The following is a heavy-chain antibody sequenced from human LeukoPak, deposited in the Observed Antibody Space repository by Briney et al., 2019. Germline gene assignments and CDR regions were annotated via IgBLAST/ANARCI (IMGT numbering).Heavy chain of an antibody. Sequence: PGGSLRLSCAASGFTFSSYAMHWVRQAPGKGLEWVAVISYDGSNKYYADSVKGRFTISRDNSKNTLYLQMNSLRAEDTAVYYCARESRGYYFDYWGQGTLVTVSS. CDR1: GFTFSSYA. J-gene: IGHJ4*02. CDR2: ISYDGSNK. D-gene: IGHD3-16*01. V-gene: IGHV3-30-3*01. CDR3: ARESRGYYFDY.